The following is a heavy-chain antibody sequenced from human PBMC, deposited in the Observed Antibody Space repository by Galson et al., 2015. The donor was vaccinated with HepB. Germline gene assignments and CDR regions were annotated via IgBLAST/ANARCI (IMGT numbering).Heavy chain of an antibody. CDR2: ISGSAGST. CDR1: GFTFSTYA. D-gene: IGHD4-23*01. Sequence: SLRLSCAASGFTFSTYAMSWVRQAPGKGLEWVSAISGSAGSTYYADSVKGRFTISRDNSKNTLYLQMNSLRAEDTAIYYCAKGDYGGFYLDYWGQGTLVTVSP. CDR3: AKGDYGGFYLDY. V-gene: IGHV3-23*01. J-gene: IGHJ4*02.